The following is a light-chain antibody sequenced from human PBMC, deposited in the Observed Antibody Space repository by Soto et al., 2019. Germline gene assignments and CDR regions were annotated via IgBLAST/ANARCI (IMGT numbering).Light chain of an antibody. Sequence: DIQMTQSPSTLSASIGDRVTITCRASQSISPWLAWYQQKPGKAPKLLIYKASSLESGVPSRFSGSGSGTEFTLTISSLQPDDFATYYCQQYNSYLFTFGPGTKVDIK. V-gene: IGKV1-5*03. J-gene: IGKJ3*01. CDR1: QSISPW. CDR3: QQYNSYLFT. CDR2: KAS.